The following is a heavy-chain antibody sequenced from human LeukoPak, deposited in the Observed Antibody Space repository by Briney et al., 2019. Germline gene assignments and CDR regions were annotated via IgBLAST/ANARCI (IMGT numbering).Heavy chain of an antibody. D-gene: IGHD1-20*01. CDR2: IKQDGSEK. CDR3: ARVAGAITGTFFDY. CDR1: GFTFSTYA. V-gene: IGHV3-7*01. J-gene: IGHJ4*02. Sequence: GGSLRLSCAASGFTFSTYAMSWVRQAPGKGLEWVANIKQDGSEKYYVDSVKGRFTISRDNAKNSLYLQMNSLRAEDTAVYYCARVAGAITGTFFDYWGQGTPVTVSS.